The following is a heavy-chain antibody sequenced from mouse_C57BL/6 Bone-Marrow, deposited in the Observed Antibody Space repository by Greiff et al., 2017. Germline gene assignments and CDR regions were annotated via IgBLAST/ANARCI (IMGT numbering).Heavy chain of an antibody. Sequence: EVKLQESGGGLVKPGGSLKLSCAASGFTFSSYAMSWVRQTPEKRLEWVATISDGGSYTYYPDNVKGRFTISRDNAKNNLYLQMSHLKSEDTAMYYCARDRWLRFAYWGQGTLVTVSA. CDR1: GFTFSSYA. CDR3: ARDRWLRFAY. D-gene: IGHD2-2*01. J-gene: IGHJ3*01. CDR2: ISDGGSYT. V-gene: IGHV5-4*01.